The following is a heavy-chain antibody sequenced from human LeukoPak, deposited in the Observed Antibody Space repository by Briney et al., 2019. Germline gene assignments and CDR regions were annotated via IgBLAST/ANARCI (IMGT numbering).Heavy chain of an antibody. J-gene: IGHJ4*02. D-gene: IGHD6-13*01. V-gene: IGHV4-59*01. CDR3: ARSGKGLSSWYILVD. CDR1: GVSLTDYY. Sequence: SETLSLTCTVSGVSLTDYYWGWIRQPPGEGLEWFGYDYYSGSSNYNPSLKSRVTISVDTSKNQFSLKMSSVTAADTAIYYCARSGKGLSSWYILVDWGQGTLVTVSS. CDR2: DYYSGSS.